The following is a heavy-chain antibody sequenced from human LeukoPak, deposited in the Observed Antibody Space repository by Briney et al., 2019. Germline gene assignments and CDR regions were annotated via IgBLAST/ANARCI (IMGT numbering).Heavy chain of an antibody. J-gene: IGHJ6*03. D-gene: IGHD6-13*01. CDR1: GFTFSSYS. Sequence: GGSLRLSXAASGFTFSSYSMNWVRQAPGKGLEWVSSISSSSSYIYYADSVKGRFTISRDNAKNSLYLQMNSLRAEDTAVYYCARGRVSYYYMDVWGKGTTVTVSS. V-gene: IGHV3-21*01. CDR3: ARGRVSYYYMDV. CDR2: ISSSSSYI.